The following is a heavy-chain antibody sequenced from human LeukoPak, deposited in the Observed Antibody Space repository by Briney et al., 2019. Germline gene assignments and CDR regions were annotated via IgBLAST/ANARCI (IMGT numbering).Heavy chain of an antibody. CDR3: ARVSDFYQPDFDY. D-gene: IGHD3-3*01. J-gene: IGHJ4*02. V-gene: IGHV1-69*04. Sequence: ASVKVSCRASGGTFSSYAISWVRQAPGQGLEWMGRIIPILGIANYAQKFQGRVTITADKSTSTAYMELSGLRSEDTAVYYCARVSDFYQPDFDYWGQGTLVTVSS. CDR2: IIPILGIA. CDR1: GGTFSSYA.